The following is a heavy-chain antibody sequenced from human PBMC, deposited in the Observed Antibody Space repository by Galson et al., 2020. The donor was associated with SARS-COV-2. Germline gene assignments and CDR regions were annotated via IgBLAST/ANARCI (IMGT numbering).Heavy chain of an antibody. CDR1: GFTFSTYG. Sequence: TGGSLRLSCEASGFTFSTYGMDWVRQAPGKGLEWVAVIWYDRSNKYYADSVKGRFTISRDNSKNTLYLQMNSLRADDTAVYYCARGSSSHALDIWGQGTMVTVSS. CDR2: IWYDRSNK. J-gene: IGHJ3*02. CDR3: ARGSSSHALDI. V-gene: IGHV3-33*01. D-gene: IGHD3-10*01.